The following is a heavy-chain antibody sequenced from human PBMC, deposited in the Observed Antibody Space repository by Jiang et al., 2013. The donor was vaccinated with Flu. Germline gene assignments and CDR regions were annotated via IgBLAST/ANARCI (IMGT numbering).Heavy chain of an antibody. Sequence: GAEVKKPGESLKISCKGSGFSFTTYWIGWVRQMPGKGLEWMGLIYPGDSDTKYIPSFQGQVTVSADKSITTAYLQWSSLKASDTAMYYCAILVAGQYGMDVWGQGTTVTVSS. CDR2: IYPGDSDT. J-gene: IGHJ6*02. CDR3: AILVAGQYGMDV. V-gene: IGHV5-51*03. CDR1: GFSFTTYW. D-gene: IGHD6-19*01.